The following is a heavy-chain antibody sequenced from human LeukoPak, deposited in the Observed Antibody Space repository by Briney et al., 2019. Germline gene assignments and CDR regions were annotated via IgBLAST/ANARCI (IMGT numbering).Heavy chain of an antibody. J-gene: IGHJ3*02. Sequence: ASVKVSCKASGYTFTGYYMHWVRQAPGRGLEWMGWINPNSGGTNYAQKFQGRVTMTRDTSISTAYMELSRLRSDDTAVYYCARDCSGGSCYSNAFDIWGQGTMVTVSS. V-gene: IGHV1-2*02. D-gene: IGHD2-15*01. CDR1: GYTFTGYY. CDR3: ARDCSGGSCYSNAFDI. CDR2: INPNSGGT.